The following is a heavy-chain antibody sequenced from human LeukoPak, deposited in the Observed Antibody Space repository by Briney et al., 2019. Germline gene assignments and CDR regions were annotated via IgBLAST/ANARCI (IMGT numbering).Heavy chain of an antibody. J-gene: IGHJ4*02. CDR3: ARGYCSSTSCPFGY. CDR2: ISYDGSNK. Sequence: PGGSLRLSCAASGFTFSSYAMHWVRQAPGKGLEWVASISYDGSNKYYADSVKGRFTISRDNSKNTLYLQMNSLRAEDTAVYYCARGYCSSTSCPFGYWGQGTLVTVSS. D-gene: IGHD2-2*01. CDR1: GFTFSSYA. V-gene: IGHV3-30-3*01.